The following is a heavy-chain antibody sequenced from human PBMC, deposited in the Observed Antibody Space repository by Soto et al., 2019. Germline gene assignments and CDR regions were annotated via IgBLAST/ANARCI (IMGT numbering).Heavy chain of an antibody. Sequence: GRPLRVSWGAAGFTFSSYGMHWVSKAQGKGLEWVAVIWYDGSNKYYADSVKGRFTISRDNSKNTLYLQMNSLRAKDTAVYYCARDSRTYYYDSSGYYHDYWGQGTLVTVSS. CDR1: GFTFSSYG. J-gene: IGHJ4*02. D-gene: IGHD3-22*01. CDR2: IWYDGSNK. CDR3: ARDSRTYYYDSSGYYHDY. V-gene: IGHV3-33*01.